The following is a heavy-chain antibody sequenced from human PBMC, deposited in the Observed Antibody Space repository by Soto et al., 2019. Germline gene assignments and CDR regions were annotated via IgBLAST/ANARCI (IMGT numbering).Heavy chain of an antibody. Sequence: SETLSLTCTVSGVSSTSFYWSWIRQSPGKGLGWIGYIFDNGDVKYNPSLMSRLTMSIDMSKNEFSLRLKSVTAADTAMYYCARGWGSKWYYFDSWGEGTLVTVSS. D-gene: IGHD2-8*02. CDR2: IFDNGDV. V-gene: IGHV4-59*01. CDR3: ARGWGSKWYYFDS. CDR1: GVSSTSFY. J-gene: IGHJ4*02.